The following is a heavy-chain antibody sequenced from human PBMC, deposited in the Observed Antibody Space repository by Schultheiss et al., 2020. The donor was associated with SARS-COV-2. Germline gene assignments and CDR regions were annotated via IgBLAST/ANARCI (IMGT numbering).Heavy chain of an antibody. CDR3: ASAPDCSGGSCYFDY. CDR1: GGSISSGGYY. D-gene: IGHD2-15*01. CDR2: INHSGST. V-gene: IGHV4-61*05. J-gene: IGHJ4*02. Sequence: SETLSLTCTVSGGSISSGGYYWSWIRQPPGKGLEWIGEINHSGSTNYNPSLKSRVTISVDKSKNQFSLKLSSVTAADTAVYYCASAPDCSGGSCYFDYWGQGTLVTVSS.